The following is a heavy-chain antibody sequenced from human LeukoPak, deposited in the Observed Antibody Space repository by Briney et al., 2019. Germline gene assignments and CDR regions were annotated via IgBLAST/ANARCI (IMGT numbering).Heavy chain of an antibody. J-gene: IGHJ6*03. Sequence: PSETLSLTCTVSGGPISSSSYYWGWIRQPPGKGLEWIGSIYYSGSTYYNPSLKSRVTISVDTSKNQFSLKLSSVTAADTAVYYCVRGYSYGYPYYYYYMDVWGKGTTVTVSS. CDR1: GGPISSSSYY. V-gene: IGHV4-39*07. D-gene: IGHD5-18*01. CDR2: IYYSGST. CDR3: VRGYSYGYPYYYYYMDV.